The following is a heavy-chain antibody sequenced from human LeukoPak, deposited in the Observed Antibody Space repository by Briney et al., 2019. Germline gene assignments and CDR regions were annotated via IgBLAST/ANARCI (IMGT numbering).Heavy chain of an antibody. CDR1: GFTFSSYS. J-gene: IGHJ6*02. Sequence: AGGSLRLSCAASGFTFSSYSMNWVRQAPGKGLEWVSYISSSSSTIYYADSVKGRFTISRDNSKNTLYLQMNSLRAEDTAVYYCARDLRGMDVWGQGTTVTVSS. V-gene: IGHV3-48*01. CDR2: ISSSSSTI. CDR3: ARDLRGMDV.